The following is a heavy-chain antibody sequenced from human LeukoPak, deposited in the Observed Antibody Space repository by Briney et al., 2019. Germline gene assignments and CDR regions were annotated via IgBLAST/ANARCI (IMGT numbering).Heavy chain of an antibody. CDR3: ARHPCSKQWYFDF. CDR2: ISPGGSAS. CDR1: GYGFTSYW. D-gene: IGHD6-19*01. J-gene: IGHJ4*02. V-gene: IGHV5-51*01. Sequence: GEPLKISCQGPGYGFTSYWISWVRPTPGKGLEWRGVISPGGSASRYRPSFQGQGTISADKSISTAYLQWSSLKASDTAMYYCARHPCSKQWYFDFWGQGTLVTVSS.